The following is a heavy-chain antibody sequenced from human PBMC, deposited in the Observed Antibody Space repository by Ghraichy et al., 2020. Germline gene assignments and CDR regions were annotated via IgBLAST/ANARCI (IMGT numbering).Heavy chain of an antibody. CDR1: GFTFSNYA. Sequence: GESLNISRAASGFTFSNYAMTWVRQAPGKGLEWVSGISGNGGTTYYADSVKGRFTISRDNSKNTLYLQMNSLRAEDTAVYYCAKSAGGYCTGGSCFKFDYWGQGTLVTVSS. D-gene: IGHD2-15*01. CDR3: AKSAGGYCTGGSCFKFDY. V-gene: IGHV3-23*01. CDR2: ISGNGGTT. J-gene: IGHJ4*02.